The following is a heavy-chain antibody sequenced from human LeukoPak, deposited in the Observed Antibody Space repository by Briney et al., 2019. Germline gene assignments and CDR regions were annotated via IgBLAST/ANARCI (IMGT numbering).Heavy chain of an antibody. CDR3: ARDGGAFPKYYYDSSGYSPFDY. CDR1: GGSISSYY. Sequence: SQTLSLTCTVSGGSISSYYWSWIRQPAGKGLEWIGRIYTSGSTNYNPSLKSRVTMSVDTSKNQFSLKLSSVTAADTAVYYCARDGGAFPKYYYDSSGYSPFDYWGQGTLVTVSS. CDR2: IYTSGST. D-gene: IGHD3-22*01. V-gene: IGHV4-4*07. J-gene: IGHJ4*02.